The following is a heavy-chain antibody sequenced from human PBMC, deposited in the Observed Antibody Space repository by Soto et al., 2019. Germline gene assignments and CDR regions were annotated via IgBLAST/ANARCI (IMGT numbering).Heavy chain of an antibody. J-gene: IGHJ3*02. D-gene: IGHD2-15*01. CDR2: IIPIFGTA. V-gene: IGHV1-69*06. CDR1: GGTFSSSA. CDR3: ARAPRYCTGGSCQGFQDGFDS. Sequence: SVKVSCKASGGTFSSSAISWVRQAPGQGLEWMGGIIPIFGTANYAQKFQGRVTITADTSTSTAYMDLSSLRSEDTAVYYCARAPRYCTGGSCQGFQDGFDSWGQGTIVSV.